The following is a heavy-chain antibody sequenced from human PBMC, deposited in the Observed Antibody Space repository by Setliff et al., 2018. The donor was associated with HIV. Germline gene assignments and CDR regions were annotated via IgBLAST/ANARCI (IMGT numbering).Heavy chain of an antibody. J-gene: IGHJ6*01. CDR1: GGSISSNTAYS. CDR3: AKVNGYCSGGSCHGYNAMDV. D-gene: IGHD2-15*01. Sequence: SETLSLTCTVSGGSISSNTAYSWAWIRQPPGKGLEWIGAFYYSGSTFYTPSLKSRLTISADMSTNQLSLKLSSVTAADTAVYYCAKVNGYCSGGSCHGYNAMDVWG. V-gene: IGHV4-39*01. CDR2: FYYSGST.